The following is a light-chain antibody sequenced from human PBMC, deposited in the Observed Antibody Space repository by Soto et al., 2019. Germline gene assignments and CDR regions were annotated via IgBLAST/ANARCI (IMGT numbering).Light chain of an antibody. CDR2: ASS. CDR3: QQADSLPLVT. Sequence: DIQMTQSPSSVSASVGDRVTITCRPIQDISTWSAWYQHKPGKAPNLLIYASSRLLSGVPSTFSGSGSGSDFTLTISSLQPEDFATYYCQQADSLPLVTFGQGTRMEIK. J-gene: IGKJ5*01. V-gene: IGKV1-12*01. CDR1: QDISTW.